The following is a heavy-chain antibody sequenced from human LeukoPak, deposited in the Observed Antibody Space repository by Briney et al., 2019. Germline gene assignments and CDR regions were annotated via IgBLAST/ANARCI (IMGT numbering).Heavy chain of an antibody. CDR3: AREGDLYCSSTSCYNNYYYYGMDV. CDR1: GFTFTGYY. CDR2: INPNSGGT. V-gene: IGHV1-2*02. Sequence: GGSLRLSCAASGFTFTGYYMHWVRQAPGQGLEWMGWINPNSGGTNYAQKFQGRVTMTRDTSISTAYMELSRLRSDDTAVYYCAREGDLYCSSTSCYNNYYYYGMDVWGQGTTVTVSS. J-gene: IGHJ6*02. D-gene: IGHD2-2*02.